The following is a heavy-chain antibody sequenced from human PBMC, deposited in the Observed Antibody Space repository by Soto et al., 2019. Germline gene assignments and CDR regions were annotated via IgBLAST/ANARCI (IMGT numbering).Heavy chain of an antibody. D-gene: IGHD3-10*01. CDR3: ARLQLTTVRGVPNFDY. V-gene: IGHV4-39*01. Sequence: QLQLQESGPGLVKPSETLSLTCTVSGGSISSSSYYWGWIRQPPGKGLEWIGSIYYSGSTYYNPSLTSRVTISVDTSKNQFSLKLSSVTAADTAVYYCARLQLTTVRGVPNFDYWGQGTLVTVSS. CDR2: IYYSGST. J-gene: IGHJ4*02. CDR1: GGSISSSSYY.